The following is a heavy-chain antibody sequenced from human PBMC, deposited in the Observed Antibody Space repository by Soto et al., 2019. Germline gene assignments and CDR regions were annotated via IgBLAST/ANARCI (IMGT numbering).Heavy chain of an antibody. CDR2: ISWDSYSI. CDR1: GFTFDDDG. Sequence: DVQLVESGGGFVQPGRSLRLSCVGSGFTFDDDGMHWVRQSPGKGLEWVSGISWDSYSIGYADSVKGRFTISRDNAKNSLSLQMNSLKAADTALYYCAKARGGIDYWGQGTLVTVSS. J-gene: IGHJ4*02. D-gene: IGHD3-16*01. V-gene: IGHV3-9*01. CDR3: AKARGGIDY.